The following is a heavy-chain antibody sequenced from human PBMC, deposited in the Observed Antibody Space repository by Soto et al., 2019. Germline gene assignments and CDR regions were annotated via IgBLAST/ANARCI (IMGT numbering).Heavy chain of an antibody. D-gene: IGHD3-3*01. CDR3: AKDGPVSNWFGSGYFYYFDY. J-gene: IGHJ4*02. Sequence: GGSLRLSCAASGFTFSSYGMHWVRQAPGKGLEWVAVISYDGSNKYYADSVKGRFTISRDNSKNTLYLQMNSLRAEDTAVYYCAKDGPVSNWFGSGYFYYFDYWGQGTLVTVSS. CDR1: GFTFSSYG. CDR2: ISYDGSNK. V-gene: IGHV3-30*18.